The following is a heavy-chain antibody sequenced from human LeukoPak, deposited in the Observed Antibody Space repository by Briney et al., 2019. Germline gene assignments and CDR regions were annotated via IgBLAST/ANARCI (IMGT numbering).Heavy chain of an antibody. CDR3: ARERVESSGYYWDY. Sequence: GGSLRLSCAASGFTFSSYGMHWVRQAPGKGLEWVAVIWYDGSNKYYADSVKGRFTISRDTSKITLYLQMNSLRAEDTAVYYCARERVESSGYYWDYWGQGTLVTVSS. V-gene: IGHV3-30*19. CDR1: GFTFSSYG. J-gene: IGHJ4*02. D-gene: IGHD3-22*01. CDR2: IWYDGSNK.